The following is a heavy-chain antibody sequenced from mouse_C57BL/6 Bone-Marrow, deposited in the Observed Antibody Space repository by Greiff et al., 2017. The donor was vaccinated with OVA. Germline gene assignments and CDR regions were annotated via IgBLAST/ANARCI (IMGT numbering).Heavy chain of an antibody. V-gene: IGHV1-69*01. CDR2: IDPSDSYT. Sequence: QVQLQQPGAELVMPGASVKLSCKASGYTFTSYWMHWVKQRPGQGLEWIGEIDPSDSYTNYNQKFKGKSTLTVDKSSSTAYMQLSSLTSEDSAVYYGARDGDAYWYFDVWGTGTTVTVTA. J-gene: IGHJ1*03. D-gene: IGHD2-13*01. CDR3: ARDGDAYWYFDV. CDR1: GYTFTSYW.